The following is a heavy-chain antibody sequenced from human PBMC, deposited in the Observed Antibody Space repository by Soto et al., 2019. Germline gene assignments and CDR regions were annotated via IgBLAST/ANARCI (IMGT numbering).Heavy chain of an antibody. V-gene: IGHV4-59*01. J-gene: IGHJ2*01. CDR3: ACAPGKYCSGGSCYNFDL. CDR2: IYYSGST. Sequence: PSKTLSLTCTVSGGSISSYYWSWIRQPPGKGLEWIGYIYYSGSTNYNPSLKSRVTISVDTSRNQFSLKLSSVTAADTAVYYCACAPGKYCSGGSCYNFDLWGRGTLVT. D-gene: IGHD2-15*01. CDR1: GGSISSYY.